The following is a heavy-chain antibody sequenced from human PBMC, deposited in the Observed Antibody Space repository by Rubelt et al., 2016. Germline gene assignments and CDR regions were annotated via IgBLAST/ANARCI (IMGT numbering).Heavy chain of an antibody. Sequence: ETLSLTCTVSGGSISSYYWSWIRQPPGKGLEWIGFIYYSGSTNYNPSLKSRVTISVDTSKNPFSLKLSSVTAADTAVYYCARTRVTTSDDAFDIWGQGTMVTVSS. CDR2: IYYSGST. V-gene: IGHV4-59*08. J-gene: IGHJ3*02. CDR1: GGSISSYY. CDR3: ARTRVTTSDDAFDI. D-gene: IGHD4-17*01.